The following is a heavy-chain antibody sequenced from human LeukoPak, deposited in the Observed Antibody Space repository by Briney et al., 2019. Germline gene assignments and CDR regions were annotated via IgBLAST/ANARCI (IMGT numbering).Heavy chain of an antibody. CDR1: GGSISSYY. CDR2: IYYSGST. V-gene: IGHV4-59*12. D-gene: IGHD3-16*02. J-gene: IGHJ5*02. CDR3: ARGTRNDYVWGSYRFNNWFDP. Sequence: PSETLSLTCTVSGGSISSYYWSWIRQPPGKGLEWIGYIYYSGSTNYNPSLKSRVTISVDTSKNQFSLKLSSVTAADTAVYYCARGTRNDYVWGSYRFNNWFDPWGQGTLVTVSS.